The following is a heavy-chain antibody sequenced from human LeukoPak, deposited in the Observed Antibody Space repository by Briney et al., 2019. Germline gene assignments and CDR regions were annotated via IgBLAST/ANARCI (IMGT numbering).Heavy chain of an antibody. CDR1: GFPFSSYW. CDR2: INSDGSAT. CDR3: ASDSPYYGMDV. Sequence: GGSLRLSCAASGFPFSSYWMHWVRQVPGKGLLWVSRINSDGSATIYADSVRGRSTISRDNAKNTLYLQMSGLRVEDTAVYHCASDSPYYGMDVWGQGTTVTVSS. J-gene: IGHJ6*02. V-gene: IGHV3-74*01.